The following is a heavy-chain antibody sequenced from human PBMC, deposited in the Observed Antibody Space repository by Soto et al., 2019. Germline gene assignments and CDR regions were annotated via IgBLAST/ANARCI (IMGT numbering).Heavy chain of an antibody. J-gene: IGHJ4*02. V-gene: IGHV4-59*01. D-gene: IGHD3-10*01. CDR1: GGSISTYY. CDR2: FYNGGTT. CDR3: ARDGSERPATY. Sequence: QVQLQESGPGLVKPSETLSLTCTVSGGSISTYYWIWIRQPPGKGLEWIGVFYNGGTTNYSPSLKXXVTISVDTSKNLFSLKLNSVTAADTAVYYCARDGSERPATYWGQGILVTVSS.